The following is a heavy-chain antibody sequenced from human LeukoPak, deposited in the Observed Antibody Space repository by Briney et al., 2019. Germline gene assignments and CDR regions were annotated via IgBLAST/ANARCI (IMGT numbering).Heavy chain of an antibody. CDR2: LSHDGGKK. J-gene: IGHJ4*02. D-gene: IGHD3-10*01. CDR3: ARDLRGSDAYYFDY. V-gene: IGHV3-30-3*01. CDR1: GFTFSSHA. Sequence: GGSLRLSCAASGFTFSSHAMHWVRQAPGKGLEWVAVLSHDGGKKYYADSVKGRFTISRDNSKNTLYLQMNSLRGEDTAVYYCARDLRGSDAYYFDYWGQGTLVTVSS.